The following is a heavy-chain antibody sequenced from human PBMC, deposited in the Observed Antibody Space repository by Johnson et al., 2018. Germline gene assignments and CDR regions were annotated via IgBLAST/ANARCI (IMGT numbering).Heavy chain of an antibody. CDR1: GFSFSNYG. D-gene: IGHD3-10*01. CDR2: IWSDGSKK. J-gene: IGHJ4*02. Sequence: VQLVESGGGVVQPGTSLTLSCAASGFSFSNYGLHWVRQAPGKGLEWVAVIWSDGSKKYYADSVKGRFTISRDNSKNTLELEMNTLRAEDTAVYYCARQRGPAGYFDSWGQGTLVTVSS. V-gene: IGHV3-33*01. CDR3: ARQRGPAGYFDS.